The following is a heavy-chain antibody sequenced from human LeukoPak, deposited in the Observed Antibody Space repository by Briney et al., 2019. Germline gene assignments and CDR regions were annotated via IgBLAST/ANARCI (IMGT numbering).Heavy chain of an antibody. J-gene: IGHJ4*02. Sequence: GGSLRLSCAASGFTFNNYGMSWVRQAPGKGLKWVSGISGSGGGTYYADSVKGRFTISRDNSKNTLYLQMNSLRAEDTAVYYCAKEGTRLRYFDYWGQGTLVTVSS. D-gene: IGHD2-8*01. CDR3: AKEGTRLRYFDY. CDR2: ISGSGGGT. CDR1: GFTFNNYG. V-gene: IGHV3-23*01.